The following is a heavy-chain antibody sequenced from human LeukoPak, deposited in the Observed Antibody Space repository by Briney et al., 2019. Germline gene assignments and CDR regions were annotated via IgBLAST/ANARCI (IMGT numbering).Heavy chain of an antibody. J-gene: IGHJ4*02. D-gene: IGHD3-22*01. Sequence: GGSLRLSCAASGFTFSSYAMSWVRRAPGKGLEWVSAISGSGGSTYYADSVKGRFTISRDNSKNTLYLQMNSLRAEDTAVYYCAKASGYSYFTYYSDSSGTFDYWGQGTLVTVSS. CDR2: ISGSGGST. CDR3: AKASGYSYFTYYSDSSGTFDY. CDR1: GFTFSSYA. V-gene: IGHV3-23*01.